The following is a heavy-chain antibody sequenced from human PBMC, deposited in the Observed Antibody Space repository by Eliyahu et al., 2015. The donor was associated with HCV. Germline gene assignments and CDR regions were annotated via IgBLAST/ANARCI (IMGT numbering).Heavy chain of an antibody. CDR2: IXYSGST. CDR1: GGSITTYY. D-gene: IGHD6-19*01. J-gene: IGHJ5*02. CDR3: ASGGGGIAVAGTGGWFDP. Sequence: QVQLQESGPGLVKPSETLSLTCTVSGGSITTYYWSWIRQPPGKGLEWIGYIXYSGSTTYTPSLKSRVTISVDTSKNQFSLNLTSVTAADTAVYYCASGGGGIAVAGTGGWFDPWGQGTLVTVSS. V-gene: IGHV4-59*01.